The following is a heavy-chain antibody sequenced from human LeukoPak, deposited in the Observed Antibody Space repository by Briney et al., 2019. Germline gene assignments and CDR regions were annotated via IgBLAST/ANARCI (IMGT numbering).Heavy chain of an antibody. J-gene: IGHJ4*02. V-gene: IGHV1-69*13. D-gene: IGHD6-19*01. CDR3: AKETVRMLSNIAVAGY. CDR2: IIPLFGTA. Sequence: ASVKVSCRASGGTFNNYAISWVRQAPGQGLEWMGGIIPLFGTADYAQKFQGRVTITADESTSTAYMELSSLRLEDTAVYYCAKETVRMLSNIAVAGYWGQGTLVTVSS. CDR1: GGTFNNYA.